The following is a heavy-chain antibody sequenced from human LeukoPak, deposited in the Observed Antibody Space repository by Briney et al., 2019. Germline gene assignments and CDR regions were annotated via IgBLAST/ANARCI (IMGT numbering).Heavy chain of an antibody. D-gene: IGHD1-26*01. CDR3: ARFWSGVGARRYFDL. CDR2: TSGSGGST. J-gene: IGHJ2*01. V-gene: IGHV3-23*01. Sequence: PPGGSLRLSCAASGFNFRNHAMNWVRQAPGKGLEGVAGTSGSGGSTYYADSVKGRFTISRDNSQNTLYLQMDSLRRDDTAVYYCARFWSGVGARRYFDLWGPGTLVTVSS. CDR1: GFNFRNHA.